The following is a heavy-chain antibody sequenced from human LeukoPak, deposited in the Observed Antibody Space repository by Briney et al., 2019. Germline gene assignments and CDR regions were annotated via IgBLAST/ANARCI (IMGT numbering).Heavy chain of an antibody. J-gene: IGHJ3*02. CDR1: GYTFTSYY. CDR3: ARDTSYGGYCSGGSCYSGYGAFDI. V-gene: IGHV1-46*01. Sequence: ASVKVSCKASGYTFTSYYMHWVRQAPGQGLEWMGIINPSGGSTSYAQKFQGRVTMTRDMSTSTVYMELSSLRSEDTAVYYCARDTSYGGYCSGGSCYSGYGAFDIWGQGTMVTVSS. CDR2: INPSGGST. D-gene: IGHD2-15*01.